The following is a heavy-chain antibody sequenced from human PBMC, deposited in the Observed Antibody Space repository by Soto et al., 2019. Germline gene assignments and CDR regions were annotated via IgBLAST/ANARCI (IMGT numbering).Heavy chain of an antibody. CDR2: IYYSGST. CDR3: ARSDDDYGDYGVYYFDY. D-gene: IGHD4-17*01. CDR1: GGSISSYY. J-gene: IGHJ4*02. Sequence: PSETLSLTCTVSGGSISSYYWSWIRQPPGKGLEWIGYIYYSGSTNYNPSLKSRVTISVDTSKNQFSLKLSSVTAADTAVYYCARSDDDYGDYGVYYFDYWGQGTLVNGSS. V-gene: IGHV4-59*08.